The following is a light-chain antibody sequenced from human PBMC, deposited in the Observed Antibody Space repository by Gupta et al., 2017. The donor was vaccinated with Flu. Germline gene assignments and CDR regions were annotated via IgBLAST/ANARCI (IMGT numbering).Light chain of an antibody. CDR1: QVFLHSTGYNY. CDR3: TQSLETPRT. CDR2: LGS. V-gene: IGKV2-28*01. Sequence: DTVMTQSQLSLPCTPGEPASISCRSSQVFLHSTGYNYLDWYLQKPGQSPQLLIYLGSNRASGVPDRFSGSGSGTDFTLKISRVEAEDVGLYYCTQSLETPRTFGEGSKVEIK. J-gene: IGKJ2*01.